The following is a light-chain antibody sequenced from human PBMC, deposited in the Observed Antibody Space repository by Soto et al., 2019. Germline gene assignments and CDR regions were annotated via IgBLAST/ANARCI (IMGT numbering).Light chain of an antibody. CDR1: QAINTY. V-gene: IGKV1-27*01. CDR3: QKDDFVPLS. J-gene: IGKJ1*01. Sequence: EMQMTQSPSSLSASVGDTVTITCRASQAINTYLAWYQQRPGKVPKLLIYGASTLQSGVPSRFSGSGSGTDFTPTISRPQPGDVATFYWQKDDFVPLSVGQGTKVEIK. CDR2: GAS.